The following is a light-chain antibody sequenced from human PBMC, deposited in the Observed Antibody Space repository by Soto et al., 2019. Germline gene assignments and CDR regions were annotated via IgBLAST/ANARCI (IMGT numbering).Light chain of an antibody. Sequence: QSVLTQPPSASGTPGQRVTISCSGSSSNIGSNTVNWYQQLPGTAPKLLIYSNNQRPSGVPDRFSGSKSGTSASLAISGLQSEDEADYYCAAWDESPQVFGTGTKVTV. CDR3: AAWDESPQV. CDR2: SNN. CDR1: SSNIGSNT. J-gene: IGLJ1*01. V-gene: IGLV1-44*01.